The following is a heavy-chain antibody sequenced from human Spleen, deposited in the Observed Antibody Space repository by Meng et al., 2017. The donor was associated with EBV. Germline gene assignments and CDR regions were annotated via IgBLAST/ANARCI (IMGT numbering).Heavy chain of an antibody. J-gene: IGHJ5*02. CDR1: GGSISSSNW. CDR2: IYHRGST. CDR3: ARPFPSWQSPRLDPFGA. Sequence: GQLQKSGPGLVKPSGTLSPTCAVSGGSISSSNWWSWVRQPPGKGLEWIGEIYHRGSTNYNPSLKSRVTISVDKSKNQFSLRLNSMTAADTAVYYCARPFPSWQSPRLDPFGAWGQGTLVTVSS. D-gene: IGHD6-19*01. V-gene: IGHV4-4*02.